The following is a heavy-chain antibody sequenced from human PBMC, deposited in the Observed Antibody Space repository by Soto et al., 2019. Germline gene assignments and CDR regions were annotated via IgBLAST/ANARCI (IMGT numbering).Heavy chain of an antibody. D-gene: IGHD4-17*01. CDR1: GYTFTSYN. CDR2: INPTDGST. Sequence: QVQLVQSGAEVKKPGASVKVSCETSGYTFTSYNMHWVRQAPGQGLDWMGVINPTDGSTAYAQKFQGRVTMTRDTSTRTFYMDLSSLMSEDTALYYCARAKKTLNDNGAYTGVDPWGQGTLVTVSS. V-gene: IGHV1-46*01. J-gene: IGHJ5*02. CDR3: ARAKKTLNDNGAYTGVDP.